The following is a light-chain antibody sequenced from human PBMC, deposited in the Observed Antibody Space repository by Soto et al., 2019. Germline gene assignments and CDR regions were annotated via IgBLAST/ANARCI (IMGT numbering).Light chain of an antibody. CDR2: DVS. CDR1: SSDVGGYNY. CDR3: SSYTSSSTPYV. V-gene: IGLV2-14*01. Sequence: QSVLTRPASVSGAPGQALPISCTGTSSDVGGYNYVSWYQQHPGKAPKLMIYDVSNRPSGVSNRFSGSKSGNTASLTISGLQAEDEADYYCSSYTSSSTPYVFGTGTKVTVL. J-gene: IGLJ1*01.